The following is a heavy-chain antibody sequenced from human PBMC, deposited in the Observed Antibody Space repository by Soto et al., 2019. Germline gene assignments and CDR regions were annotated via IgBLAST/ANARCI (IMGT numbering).Heavy chain of an antibody. D-gene: IGHD2-15*01. J-gene: IGHJ4*02. CDR1: SGSITNRDYY. Sequence: SETLSLTSTVSSGSITNRDYYWAWIRQTPGRGLEWIGSIYYSAIVFYNPSLKSRVSISVDPSKSQFSLRLTSVAAADTGVYYCASQVVSGRSFDYWVQGAQVTVS. V-gene: IGHV4-39*01. CDR3: ASQVVSGRSFDY. CDR2: IYYSAIV.